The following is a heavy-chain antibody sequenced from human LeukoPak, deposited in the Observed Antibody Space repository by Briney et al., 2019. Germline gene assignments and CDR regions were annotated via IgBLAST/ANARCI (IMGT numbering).Heavy chain of an antibody. CDR3: ARDHTETSSLNFRNYYYYGMDI. CDR1: GGSIRSGDYS. J-gene: IGHJ6*02. Sequence: SGTLSLTCTVSGGSIRSGDYSWNWIRQHPGKGLEWIGYIYYSGSTYYNPSLTSRVTMSVDTSKNQFSLKLSSVTAADTAIYYCARDHTETSSLNFRNYYYYGMDIWGQGTTVIVSS. CDR2: IYYSGST. V-gene: IGHV4-31*03. D-gene: IGHD4-4*01.